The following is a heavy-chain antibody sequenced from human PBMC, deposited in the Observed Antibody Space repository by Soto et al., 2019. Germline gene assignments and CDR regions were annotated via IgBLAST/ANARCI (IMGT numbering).Heavy chain of an antibody. J-gene: IGHJ4*02. CDR1: GFTFSSYA. CDR2: ISGSGGST. CDR3: AKAGSYSSGSVSYFDY. V-gene: IGHV3-23*01. D-gene: IGHD3-22*01. Sequence: PGGSLRLSCAASGFTFSSYAMSWVRQAPGKGLEWVSAISGSGGSTYYADSAKGRFTISRNNSKNTLYLQMNSLRAEDTAVYYCAKAGSYSSGSVSYFDYWGQGTLVTVSS.